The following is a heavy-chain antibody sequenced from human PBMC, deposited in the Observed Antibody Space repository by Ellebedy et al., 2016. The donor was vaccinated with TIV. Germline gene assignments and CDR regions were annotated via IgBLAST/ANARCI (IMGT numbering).Heavy chain of an antibody. CDR3: ARDSISWSNWYFDL. CDR2: ISGYNGNT. V-gene: IGHV1-18*04. Sequence: AASVKVSCKASGYTFTNYGINWVRQAPGQGLEWMGWISGYNGNTNYAQKLQGRVTMTTDTSTRTAYMALRSLRSDDTAVYYCARDSISWSNWYFDLWGRGTLVTVSS. D-gene: IGHD6-13*01. CDR1: GYTFTNYG. J-gene: IGHJ2*01.